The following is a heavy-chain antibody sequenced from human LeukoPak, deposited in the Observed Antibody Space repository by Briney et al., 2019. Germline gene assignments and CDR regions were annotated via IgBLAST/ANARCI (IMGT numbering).Heavy chain of an antibody. Sequence: SETLSLTCAVYGGSFSGYYWSWIRQPAGKGLEWIGRIYTSGSTNYNPSLKSRVTMSVDTSKNQFSLKLSSVTAADTAVYYCARDEYLYTVTDYYYGMDVWGQGTTVTVSS. CDR3: ARDEYLYTVTDYYYGMDV. J-gene: IGHJ6*02. D-gene: IGHD4-11*01. CDR2: IYTSGST. V-gene: IGHV4-4*07. CDR1: GGSFSGYY.